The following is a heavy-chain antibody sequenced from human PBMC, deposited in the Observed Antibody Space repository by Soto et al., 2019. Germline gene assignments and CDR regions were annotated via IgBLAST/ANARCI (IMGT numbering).Heavy chain of an antibody. CDR3: AHRGYLNGNWDGGFLDY. V-gene: IGHV2-5*02. Sequence: QITLKESGPPRVRPTQPLTLTCTFSGFSLSTSGVGVAWIRQTPGKALEWLAVIYWDDDKRYNPSLRNRLSITKDNSNHQVVLTMADIDTEDTGTYFCAHRGYLNGNWDGGFLDYWGQGTLVTISS. CDR1: GFSLSTSGVG. J-gene: IGHJ4*02. CDR2: IYWDDDK. D-gene: IGHD2-15*01.